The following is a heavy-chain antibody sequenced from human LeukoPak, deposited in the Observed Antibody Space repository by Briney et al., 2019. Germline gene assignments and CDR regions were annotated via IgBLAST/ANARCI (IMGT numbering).Heavy chain of an antibody. CDR3: ARDQIDTKGYSYGYYFDY. CDR1: GYTFTGYY. D-gene: IGHD5-18*01. Sequence: ASVKVSRKASGYTFTGYYMHWVRQAPGQGLEWMGWINPNSGGTNYAQKFQGRVTMTRDTSISTAYMELSRLRPDDTAVYYCARDQIDTKGYSYGYYFDYWGQGTLVTVSS. J-gene: IGHJ4*02. CDR2: INPNSGGT. V-gene: IGHV1-2*02.